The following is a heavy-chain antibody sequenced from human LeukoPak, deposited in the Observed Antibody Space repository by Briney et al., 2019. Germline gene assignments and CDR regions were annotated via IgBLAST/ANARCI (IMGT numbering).Heavy chain of an antibody. CDR1: GGSISSYY. CDR2: IYTSGST. CDR3: ARDRGDYGDYVYFDP. D-gene: IGHD4-17*01. J-gene: IGHJ5*02. V-gene: IGHV4-4*07. Sequence: SGTLSLTCTVSGGSISSYYWSWIRQPAGKGLEWIGRIYTSGSTNYNPSLKSRVTMSVDTSKNQFSLKLSSVTAADTAVYYCARDRGDYGDYVYFDPWGQGTLVTVSS.